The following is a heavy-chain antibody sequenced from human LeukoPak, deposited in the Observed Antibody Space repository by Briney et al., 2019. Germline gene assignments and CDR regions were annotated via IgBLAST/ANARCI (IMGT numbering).Heavy chain of an antibody. Sequence: GGSLRLSCAASGFTFSRYAMSWVRQAPGKGLEGVAGISGSGGRTYYADSVKGRLTISRDNSKNTLYLQMNSLRAEDTAVYYCAKEAVGPYAFDIWGQGTMVTVSS. CDR1: GFTFSRYA. D-gene: IGHD6-19*01. V-gene: IGHV3-23*01. J-gene: IGHJ3*02. CDR2: ISGSGGRT. CDR3: AKEAVGPYAFDI.